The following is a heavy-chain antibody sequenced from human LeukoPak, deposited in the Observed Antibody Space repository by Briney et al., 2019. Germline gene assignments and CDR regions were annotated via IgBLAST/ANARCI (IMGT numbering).Heavy chain of an antibody. D-gene: IGHD2-2*01. Sequence: ASVKLSCKASGYTFTGYYMHWVRQAPGQGLEWMGWINPNSGGTNYAQKFQGRVTMTRDTSISTAYMELSRLRSDDTAVYYCARDPCSSTSCYPYPWGQGTLVTVSS. J-gene: IGHJ5*02. CDR2: INPNSGGT. V-gene: IGHV1-2*02. CDR1: GYTFTGYY. CDR3: ARDPCSSTSCYPYP.